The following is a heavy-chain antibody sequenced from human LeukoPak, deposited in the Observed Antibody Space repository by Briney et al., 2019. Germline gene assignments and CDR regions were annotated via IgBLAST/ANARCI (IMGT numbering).Heavy chain of an antibody. V-gene: IGHV3-53*01. D-gene: IGHD3-9*01. CDR2: IYSGGST. J-gene: IGHJ4*02. CDR3: ARGADIDWPPLH. Sequence: GSLRLSCAASGFTVSSNYMSWVRQAPGKGLEWVSVIYSGGSTYYADSVKARSTISRDNSKNTLYLQMNSLRAEDTAVYYCARGADIDWPPLHWGQGTLVTVSS. CDR1: GFTVSSNY.